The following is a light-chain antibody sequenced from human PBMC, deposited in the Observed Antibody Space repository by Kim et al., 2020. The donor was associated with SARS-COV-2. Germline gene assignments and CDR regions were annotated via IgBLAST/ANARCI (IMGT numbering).Light chain of an antibody. V-gene: IGKV1-17*01. Sequence: AAVGDRVTCTCRASQDIRNDLGWYQQNPGRAPKRLIYGASSLQSGVPSRFSGSGSGTEFTLTSSSVQPEDFATYFCLQHSTYPITFGQGTRLEIK. CDR3: LQHSTYPIT. J-gene: IGKJ5*01. CDR1: QDIRND. CDR2: GAS.